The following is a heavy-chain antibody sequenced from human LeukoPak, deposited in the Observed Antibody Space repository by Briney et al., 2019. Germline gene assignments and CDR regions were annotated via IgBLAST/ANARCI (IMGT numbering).Heavy chain of an antibody. D-gene: IGHD4-17*01. CDR2: INPNSGGT. CDR3: ARNLQMTTMTDMDY. J-gene: IGHJ4*02. CDR1: GYTFTGYY. Sequence: ASVKVSCKASGYTFTGYYMHWVRQAPGQGLEWMGWINPNSGGTNYAQKLQGRVTMTRDTSISTAYMELSRLRSDDTAVYYCARNLQMTTMTDMDYWGQGTLVTVSS. V-gene: IGHV1-2*02.